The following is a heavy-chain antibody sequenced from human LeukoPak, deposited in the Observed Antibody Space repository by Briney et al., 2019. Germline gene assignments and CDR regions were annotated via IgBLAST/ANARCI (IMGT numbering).Heavy chain of an antibody. J-gene: IGHJ5*02. V-gene: IGHV1-18*04. Sequence: ASVKVSCKASGYTFTSYGISWVRQAPRQGLEWMGWISAYNGNTNYAQKLQGRVTMTTDTSTSTAYMELRSLRSDDTAVYYCARLWGLLWFGELYWFDPWGQGTLVTVSS. CDR1: GYTFTSYG. CDR3: ARLWGLLWFGELYWFDP. CDR2: ISAYNGNT. D-gene: IGHD3-10*01.